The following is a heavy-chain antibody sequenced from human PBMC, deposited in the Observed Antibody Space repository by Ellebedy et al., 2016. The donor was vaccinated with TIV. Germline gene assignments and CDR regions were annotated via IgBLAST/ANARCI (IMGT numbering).Heavy chain of an antibody. CDR3: AKDQIGGDGRWVFDI. Sequence: GESLKISCAASGFTFSPYAMAWVRQAPGKGLEWVSGIVGSGAEKYADSVKGRFTISRDNSKSTLYLQMNSLRAEDTAIYYCAKDQIGGDGRWVFDIWGQGTMVTVSS. CDR1: GFTFSPYA. D-gene: IGHD3-16*01. CDR2: IVGSGA. V-gene: IGHV3-23*01. J-gene: IGHJ3*02.